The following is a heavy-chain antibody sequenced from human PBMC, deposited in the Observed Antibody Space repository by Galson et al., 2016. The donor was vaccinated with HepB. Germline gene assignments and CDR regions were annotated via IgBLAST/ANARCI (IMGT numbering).Heavy chain of an antibody. V-gene: IGHV4-34*01. CDR3: ARGLTGIHSDFWTAARLYGKPGRWFDS. CDR2: INHGGST. CDR1: GGSFSGYY. J-gene: IGHJ5*01. D-gene: IGHD3/OR15-3a*01. Sequence: SETLSLTCAVYGGSFSGYYWSWIRQPPGKGLEWLGEINHGGSTNYNPSLKSQVSMSVDTSKNQFSLRLTPVTAADTAVYYCARGLTGIHSDFWTAARLYGKPGRWFDSWGQGTLVTVSS.